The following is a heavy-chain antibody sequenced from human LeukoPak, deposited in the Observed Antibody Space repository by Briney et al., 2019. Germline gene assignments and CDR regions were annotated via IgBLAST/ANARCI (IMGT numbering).Heavy chain of an antibody. D-gene: IGHD3-22*01. CDR1: GFTFSIFT. J-gene: IGHJ4*02. CDR3: ASSNYYDSSGYSYFDL. Sequence: GGSLTLSCAASGFTFSIFTVNWVRQAPGKGLEWVSSISTSSYYIYYADSVKGRFTISSDNANNSLYLQMNSLRADDTAVYYCASSNYYDSSGYSYFDLWGQGTLITVSS. CDR2: ISTSSYYI. V-gene: IGHV3-21*01.